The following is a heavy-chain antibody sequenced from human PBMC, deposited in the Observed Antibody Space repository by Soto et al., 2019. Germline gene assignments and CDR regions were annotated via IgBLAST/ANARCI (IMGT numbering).Heavy chain of an antibody. CDR1: GYTFTSYG. CDR2: ISTYNGNT. Sequence: QVHLVQSGAEVKKPGASVKVSCKASGYTFTSYGISWVRQAPGQWLEWIGWISTYNGNTNYAQKLQGRVTMTTDTSKRAEYMELRSLRSDDTAVYYCARHISRNYEDYWGQGTLVTVSS. V-gene: IGHV1-18*01. D-gene: IGHD3-3*01. J-gene: IGHJ4*02. CDR3: ARHISRNYEDY.